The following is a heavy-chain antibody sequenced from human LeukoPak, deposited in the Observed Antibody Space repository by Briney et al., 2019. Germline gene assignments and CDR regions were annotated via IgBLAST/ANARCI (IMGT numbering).Heavy chain of an antibody. V-gene: IGHV3-23*01. D-gene: IGHD6-19*01. CDR1: GFTFSSYA. Sequence: PGGSLRLSCAASGFTFSSYALSWVRQAPGKGLEWVSGISGSGGNTYYADSVKGRFTISRDNAKNSLCLQMNSLRAEDTAVYYCARDRYSSGWHHEYYYYYYGMDVWGQGTTVTVSS. CDR3: ARDRYSSGWHHEYYYYYYGMDV. J-gene: IGHJ6*02. CDR2: ISGSGGNT.